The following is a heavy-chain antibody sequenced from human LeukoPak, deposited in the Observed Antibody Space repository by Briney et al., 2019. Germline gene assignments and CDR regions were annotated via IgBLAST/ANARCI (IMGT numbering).Heavy chain of an antibody. CDR3: ARASRWLAFDN. CDR1: RFTVSNNH. D-gene: IGHD6-19*01. CDR2: IYNGDNT. J-gene: IGHJ4*02. Sequence: PGGSLRLSCVASRFTVSNNHVNWVRQTPGKGLGWVSVIYNGDNTYYADSVQGRFTISKDNSKNTLYLQMNSLRPEDTAVYFCARASRWLAFDNWGQGTLVTVSS. V-gene: IGHV3-66*01.